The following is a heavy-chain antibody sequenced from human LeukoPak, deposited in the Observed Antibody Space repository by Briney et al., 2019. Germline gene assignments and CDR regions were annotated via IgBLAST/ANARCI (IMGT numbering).Heavy chain of an antibody. CDR2: IYTSGST. J-gene: IGHJ5*02. V-gene: IGHV4-4*07. D-gene: IGHD6-13*01. CDR1: GGSISSYY. CDR3: ARDSGHSSSWYDNWFDP. Sequence: SETLSLTCTVSGGSISSYYWSWIRQPAGKGLEWIGRIYTSGSTNYNPSLKSRVTMSVDTSKNQFSLKLSSVTAADTAVYCCARDSGHSSSWYDNWFDPWGQGTLVTVSS.